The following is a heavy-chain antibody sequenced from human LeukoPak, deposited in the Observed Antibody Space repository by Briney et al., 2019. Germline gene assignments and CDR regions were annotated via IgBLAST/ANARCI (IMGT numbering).Heavy chain of an antibody. CDR3: ATEHWGPNS. J-gene: IGHJ4*02. CDR2: IGGSGTRT. CDR1: GFTFTTYG. D-gene: IGHD3-16*01. V-gene: IGHV3-23*01. Sequence: PGGSLRLSCSASGFTFTTYGMNWVRQAPGKGLEWVSGIGGSGTRTYYADSVKGRFTISRDNAKNSLFLQMSSLRGEDTALYYCATEHWGPNSWGQGTLVTVSS.